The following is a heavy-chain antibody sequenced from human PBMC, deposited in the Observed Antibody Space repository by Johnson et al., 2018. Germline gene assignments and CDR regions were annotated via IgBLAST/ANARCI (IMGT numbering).Heavy chain of an antibody. Sequence: VQLVQSGGALVKPGGSXRLSCAASGFTVSTNYMSWVRQAPGKGLEWVSVMYSGGTTLYADSVKGRFTISRDNSKNTLLQMNSLRAEDTAVYYCAKDLGGSLPDAFDIWGQGTMVTVSS. V-gene: IGHV3-53*01. J-gene: IGHJ3*02. D-gene: IGHD3-10*01. CDR3: AKDLGGSLPDAFDI. CDR2: MYSGGTT. CDR1: GFTVSTNY.